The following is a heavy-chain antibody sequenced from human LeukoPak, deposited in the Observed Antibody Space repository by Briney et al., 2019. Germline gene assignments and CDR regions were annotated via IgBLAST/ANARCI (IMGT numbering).Heavy chain of an antibody. CDR1: GYTFTSYD. CDR3: ARVPRRGDRFDP. CDR2: MNPNSGNT. D-gene: IGHD3-10*01. J-gene: IGHJ5*02. V-gene: IGHV1-8*01. Sequence: ASVKVSCKASGYTFTSYDINWVRQATGQGLEWMGWMNPNSGNTGYAQKFQGRVTMTRNTSISTAYMELSSLRTEDTAVYYCARVPRRGDRFDPWGQGTLVTVSS.